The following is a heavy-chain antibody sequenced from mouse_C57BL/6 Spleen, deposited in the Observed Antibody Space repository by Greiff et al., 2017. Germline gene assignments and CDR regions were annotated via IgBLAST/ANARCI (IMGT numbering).Heavy chain of an antibody. J-gene: IGHJ3*01. CDR1: GYTFTSYG. V-gene: IGHV1-81*01. Sequence: QVQLQQSGAELARPGASVKLSCKASGYTFTSYGISWVKQRTGQGLEWIGEIYPRSGNTYYNEKFKGKATLTADKSSSTAYMELRSLTSEDSAVYFCASITTVVATDFYWGQGTLVTVSA. CDR3: ASITTVVATDFY. D-gene: IGHD1-1*01. CDR2: IYPRSGNT.